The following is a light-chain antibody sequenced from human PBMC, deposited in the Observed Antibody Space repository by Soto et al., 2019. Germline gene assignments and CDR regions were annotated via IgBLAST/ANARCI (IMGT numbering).Light chain of an antibody. V-gene: IGLV1-40*01. CDR3: QSYDSSLSGSKAV. CDR2: GNS. Sequence: QSVLTQPPSVSGAPGQRVTISCTGSSSNIGAGYDVHWYQQLPGTAPKLLIYGNSNRPSGVPDRFSGSKSGTSASLAITGLHAEDEADYYCQSYDSSLSGSKAVFGGGTKLTVL. J-gene: IGLJ2*01. CDR1: SSNIGAGYD.